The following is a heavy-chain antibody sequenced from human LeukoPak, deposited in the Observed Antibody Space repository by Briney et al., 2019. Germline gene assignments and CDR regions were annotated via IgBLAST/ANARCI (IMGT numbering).Heavy chain of an antibody. CDR1: NGSLSEYY. CDR2: INHSGST. Sequence: SETLSLTCAVYNGSLSEYYWSWIRQPPGKGLEWIGEINHSGSTTYNPSLQSRVTMSVDTSKNHFSLNLSSVTAADTAVYYCARWGSIAAARFDYWGQGTLVTVSS. D-gene: IGHD6-13*01. J-gene: IGHJ4*02. V-gene: IGHV4-34*01. CDR3: ARWGSIAAARFDY.